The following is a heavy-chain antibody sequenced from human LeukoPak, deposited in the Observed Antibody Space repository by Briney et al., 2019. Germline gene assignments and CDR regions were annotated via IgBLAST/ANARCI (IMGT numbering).Heavy chain of an antibody. J-gene: IGHJ4*02. CDR3: AKAGDSSGYLDY. CDR2: IWYDGSNK. V-gene: IGHV3-33*06. D-gene: IGHD3-22*01. CDR1: GFTFSSYG. Sequence: GRSLRLSCAASGFTFSSYGMHWVRQAPGKGLEWVAVIWYDGSNKYYADSVKGRFTISRDNSKNTLYLQMNSLRAEDTAVYYCAKAGDSSGYLDYWGQGTLVTVSS.